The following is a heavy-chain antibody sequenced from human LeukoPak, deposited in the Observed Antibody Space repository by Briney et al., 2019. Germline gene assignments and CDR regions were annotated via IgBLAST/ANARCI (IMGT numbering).Heavy chain of an antibody. D-gene: IGHD3-3*01. J-gene: IGHJ6*02. CDR2: IYYGGST. CDR1: GGSISSYY. V-gene: IGHV4-59*01. Sequence: SETLSLTCTVSGGSISSYYWSWIRQPSGKGLEWIGYIYYGGSTNYNPSLKSRVTISVDTSKNQFSLKLSSVTAADTAVYYCARGDYDFWSGYEYYYYGMDVWGQGTTVTVSS. CDR3: ARGDYDFWSGYEYYYYGMDV.